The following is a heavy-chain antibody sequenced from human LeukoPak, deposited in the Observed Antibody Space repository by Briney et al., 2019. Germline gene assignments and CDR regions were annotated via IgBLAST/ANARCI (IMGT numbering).Heavy chain of an antibody. CDR3: AKAGIGVVGYFDY. CDR1: GFTFNSYA. D-gene: IGHD6-19*01. Sequence: GGSLRLSCAASGFTFNSYAMSWVRHAPGKWLEWVSAIRGSGGGTYYADSVKGRFTISRDNSKNTLYLQMNSLRDEDTALYYCAKAGIGVVGYFDYWGQGTLVTVSS. J-gene: IGHJ4*02. V-gene: IGHV3-23*01. CDR2: IRGSGGGT.